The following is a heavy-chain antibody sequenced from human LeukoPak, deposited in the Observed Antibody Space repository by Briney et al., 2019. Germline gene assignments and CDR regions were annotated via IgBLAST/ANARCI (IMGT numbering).Heavy chain of an antibody. CDR3: ARHGWGWSGYNYYMDA. CDR2: IYPGDSET. D-gene: IGHD3-3*01. J-gene: IGHJ6*03. Sequence: GESLRLSCPGSGYSFTSYWIGWLRQMPGKGLEWMGTIYPGDSETKYSPSFEGRVTISADKSITTAYLQWRSLKASDTAMYFCARHGWGWSGYNYYMDAWGKGTTVTVSS. V-gene: IGHV5-51*01. CDR1: GYSFTSYW.